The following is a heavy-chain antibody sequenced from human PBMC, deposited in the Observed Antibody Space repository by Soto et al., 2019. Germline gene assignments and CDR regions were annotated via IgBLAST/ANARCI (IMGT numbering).Heavy chain of an antibody. CDR1: GGTWASSNL. J-gene: IGHJ1*01. CDR2: VYHTGCT. D-gene: IGHD3-22*01. V-gene: IGHV4-4*01. CDR3: ARVIVTEGGNNYFHL. Sequence: LSLTCGVYGGTWASSNLWRWVSQSTGVGLEWVGGVYHTGCTNFNPSLQSRVTISVDKSNNQFSLRLNSLTAADTAVYFWARVIVTEGGNNYFHLW.